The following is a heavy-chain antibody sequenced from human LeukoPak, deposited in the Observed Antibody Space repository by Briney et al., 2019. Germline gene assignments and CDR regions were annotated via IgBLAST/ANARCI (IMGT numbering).Heavy chain of an antibody. CDR2: ISSSSSYI. J-gene: IGHJ6*02. Sequence: PGGSLRLSCAASGLTFTNYAMNWVRQAPGKGLEWVYSISSSSSYIYYADSVRGRFTISRDNAKNSVYLQMNSLRADDTAVYYCARGGYSYGSDPYYYYGMDVWGQGTTVTVSS. D-gene: IGHD5-12*01. V-gene: IGHV3-21*01. CDR3: ARGGYSYGSDPYYYYGMDV. CDR1: GLTFTNYA.